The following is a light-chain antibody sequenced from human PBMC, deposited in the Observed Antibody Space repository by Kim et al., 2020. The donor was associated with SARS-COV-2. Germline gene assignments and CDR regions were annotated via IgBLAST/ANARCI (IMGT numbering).Light chain of an antibody. CDR3: QSYDSSLSGYV. CDR2: GNN. CDR1: RSNIGAGYD. Sequence: QRVTMSCTGSRSNIGAGYDVHWYQQLPGTAPKLLIYGNNNRPSGVPDRFSGSKSGTSASLAITGLQAEDEADYYCQSYDSSLSGYVFGTGTKVTVL. J-gene: IGLJ1*01. V-gene: IGLV1-40*01.